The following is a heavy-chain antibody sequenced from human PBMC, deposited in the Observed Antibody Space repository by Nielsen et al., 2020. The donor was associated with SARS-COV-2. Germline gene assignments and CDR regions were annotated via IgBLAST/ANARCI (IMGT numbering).Heavy chain of an antibody. CDR1: GGSISSSSYY. J-gene: IGHJ4*02. D-gene: IGHD3-10*01. Sequence: GSLRLSCTVSGGSISSSSYYWGWIRQPPGKGLEWIGSISYTENTYYNPSLKSRVTISVDTSKNQFSLKLSSVTAADTAVYYCARRLYFFGSGNPKPFDYWGQGSLVTVSS. CDR3: ARRLYFFGSGNPKPFDY. V-gene: IGHV4-39*01. CDR2: ISYTENT.